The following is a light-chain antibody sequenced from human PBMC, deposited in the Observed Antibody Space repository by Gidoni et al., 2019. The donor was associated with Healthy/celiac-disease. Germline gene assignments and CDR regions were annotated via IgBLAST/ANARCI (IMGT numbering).Light chain of an antibody. V-gene: IGLV2-11*01. Sequence: QSALTQPRSVSGSPGQSVTISCTGTSSDVGAYNYVSWYQQHPGKAPKFMIYDVNKRPSGVPDRFSGSKSGNTASLTISGLQAEDEADYYCCSYAGSYTFVFGGGTELTVL. CDR3: CSYAGSYTFV. J-gene: IGLJ2*01. CDR2: DVN. CDR1: SSDVGAYNY.